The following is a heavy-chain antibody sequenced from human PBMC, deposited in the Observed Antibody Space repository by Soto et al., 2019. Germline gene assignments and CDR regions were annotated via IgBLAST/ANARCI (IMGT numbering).Heavy chain of an antibody. CDR3: ASEGSGSGPGFFP. CDR2: IKQDGSDK. CDR1: GFTFSNYW. Sequence: GGSLRLSCAASGFTFSNYWMSWVRQAPGKGLEWVANIKQDGSDKYYSDSVKGRFTISRDNAKNSLYLQMNSLRAEDTAVYYCASEGSGSGPGFFPWGQGTLVTVSS. D-gene: IGHD3-10*01. V-gene: IGHV3-7*01. J-gene: IGHJ5*01.